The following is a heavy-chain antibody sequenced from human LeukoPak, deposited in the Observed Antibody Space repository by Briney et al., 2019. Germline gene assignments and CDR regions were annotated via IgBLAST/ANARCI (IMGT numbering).Heavy chain of an antibody. CDR1: GVPFSNYY. D-gene: IGHD6-19*01. J-gene: IGHJ4*02. CDR2: INHSGYT. Sequence: SETLSLTCAVSGVPFSNYYWSCVRQSPRQGLEWIGEINHSGYTNYNPSLKSRVTMSIDTSKNQFSLILTSVTAADAGVYYCTRGVAGHPDWGQGTLVTVSS. CDR3: TRGVAGHPD. V-gene: IGHV4-34*01.